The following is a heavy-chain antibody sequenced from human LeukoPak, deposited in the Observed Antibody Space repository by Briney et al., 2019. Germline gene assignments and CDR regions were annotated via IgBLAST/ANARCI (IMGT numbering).Heavy chain of an antibody. Sequence: GGSLRLSCAASGFTFSSYEMNWVRQAPGKGLEGVSYISSSGSTIYYADSVKGRFTISRDNSKNTLYLQMNSLRAEDTAVYYCAKVGDCTSCYSSWFDPWGQGTLVTVSS. J-gene: IGHJ5*02. CDR3: AKVGDCTSCYSSWFDP. CDR1: GFTFSSYE. D-gene: IGHD2-2*01. CDR2: ISSSGSTI. V-gene: IGHV3-48*03.